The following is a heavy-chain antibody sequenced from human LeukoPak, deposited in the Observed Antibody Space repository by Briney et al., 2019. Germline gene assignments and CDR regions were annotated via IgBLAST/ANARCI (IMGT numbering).Heavy chain of an antibody. D-gene: IGHD3-10*01. CDR2: INHSGST. V-gene: IGHV4-34*01. CDR3: ARGVDYYGSGSYSYYYYMDV. J-gene: IGHJ6*03. Sequence: SETLSLTCAVYGGSFSGYYWSWIRQPAQKRLECIGEINHSGSTNYNPSLKSRVTISVDTSKNQFPLKLSSVTAADTAVYYCARGVDYYGSGSYSYYYYMDVWGKGTTVTVSS. CDR1: GGSFSGYY.